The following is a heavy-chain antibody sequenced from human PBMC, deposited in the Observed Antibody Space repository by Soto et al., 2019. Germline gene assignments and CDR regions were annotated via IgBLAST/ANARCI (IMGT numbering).Heavy chain of an antibody. CDR2: ISSSGSTI. CDR3: ARDLSRLEYQLLDY. D-gene: IGHD2-2*01. J-gene: IGHJ4*02. Sequence: PGGSLRLSCAASGFTFSDYYMSWIRQAPGKGLEWVSYISSSGSTIYYADSVKGRFTISRDNAKNSLYLQMNSLRAEDTAVYYCARDLSRLEYQLLDYWGQGTLVTVSS. CDR1: GFTFSDYY. V-gene: IGHV3-11*01.